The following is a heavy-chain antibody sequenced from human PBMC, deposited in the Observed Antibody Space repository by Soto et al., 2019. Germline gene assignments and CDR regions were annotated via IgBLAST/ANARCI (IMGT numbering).Heavy chain of an antibody. Sequence: ASVKVSCKASGVTFSSYAISWVRHAPGQGLEWMGGIIPIFGTANYAQKFQGRVTITADESTSTAYMELSSLRSEDTAVYYCARVESYYYDSSGYYPDAFDIWGQGTMVTVSS. CDR1: GVTFSSYA. D-gene: IGHD3-22*01. CDR3: ARVESYYYDSSGYYPDAFDI. V-gene: IGHV1-69*13. CDR2: IIPIFGTA. J-gene: IGHJ3*02.